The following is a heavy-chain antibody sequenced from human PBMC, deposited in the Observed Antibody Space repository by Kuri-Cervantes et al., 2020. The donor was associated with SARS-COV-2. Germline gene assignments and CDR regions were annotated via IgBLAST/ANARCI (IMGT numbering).Heavy chain of an antibody. J-gene: IGHJ6*02. CDR3: ARNRGEQWLVSHYYYYGMDV. CDR2: IIPIFGTA. V-gene: IGHV1-69*06. Sequence: SVKVSCKASGGTFSSYAISWVRQAPGQGLEWMGGIIPIFGTANYAQKFQGRVTITADKSTSTAYMELSSLRSEDTAVYYCARNRGEQWLVSHYYYYGMDVWGQGTTVTVSS. D-gene: IGHD6-19*01. CDR1: GGTFSSYA.